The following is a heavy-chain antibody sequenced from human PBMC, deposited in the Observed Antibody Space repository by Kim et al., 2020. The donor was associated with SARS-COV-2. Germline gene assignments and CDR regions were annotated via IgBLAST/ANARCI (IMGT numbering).Heavy chain of an antibody. CDR3: TILGMNGDGYYWFDP. Sequence: GGSLRLSCAASGFTFSNAWMSWVRQAPGKGLEWIGRIRSKTDGGTTDYVEHLKGRFIISRDDSKSSLHLQMNDLRSEDTAVYYCTILGMNGDGYYWFDPWGQGTLVTVSS. D-gene: IGHD2-21*01. CDR1: GFTFSNAW. V-gene: IGHV3-15*01. CDR2: IRSKTDGGTT. J-gene: IGHJ5*02.